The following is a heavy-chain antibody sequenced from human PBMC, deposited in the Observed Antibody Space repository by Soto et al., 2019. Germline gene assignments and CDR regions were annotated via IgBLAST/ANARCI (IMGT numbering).Heavy chain of an antibody. D-gene: IGHD3-9*01. CDR1: GFTFSSHS. CDR3: ATGLLRYYAY. V-gene: IGHV3-21*03. CDR2: ISSSSSYI. J-gene: IGHJ4*01. Sequence: PGGSLRLSCAASGFTFSSHSMNWVRQAPGKGLEWVSSISSSSSYIYYADSVKGTLTISSDNAKISLYLQMNSMNTEDTAVYYCATGLLRYYAYWGHGTLVTVSS.